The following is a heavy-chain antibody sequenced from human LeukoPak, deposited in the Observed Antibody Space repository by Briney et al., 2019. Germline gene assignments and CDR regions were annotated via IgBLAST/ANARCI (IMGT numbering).Heavy chain of an antibody. CDR3: ARGTTRYTTTYYFDY. Sequence: SETLSLTCTVSGTSISNYYWSWIRQPPGKGLEWIGYIYYSGDTNYNPSLKSRATMSVDTSKNQFSLKLSSLTAADTAVFYCARGTTRYTTTYYFDYWGQGTLDTVSS. CDR2: IYYSGDT. J-gene: IGHJ4*02. V-gene: IGHV4-59*01. D-gene: IGHD2-2*02. CDR1: GTSISNYY.